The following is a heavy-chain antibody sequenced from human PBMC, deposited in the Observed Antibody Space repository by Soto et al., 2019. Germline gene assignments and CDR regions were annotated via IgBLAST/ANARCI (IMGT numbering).Heavy chain of an antibody. D-gene: IGHD6-19*01. CDR3: ASYSSGWYDVSY. J-gene: IGHJ4*02. V-gene: IGHV4-61*01. Sequence: QVQLQESGPGLVKPSETLSLTCTVSGGSVSSGSYFWSWLRQPPGQGLEWIGYIYYSGSTNYNPSLKSRVTISVDTSKNQFSLKLSSVTAADTAVYYCASYSSGWYDVSYWGQGSLVTVSS. CDR1: GGSVSSGSYF. CDR2: IYYSGST.